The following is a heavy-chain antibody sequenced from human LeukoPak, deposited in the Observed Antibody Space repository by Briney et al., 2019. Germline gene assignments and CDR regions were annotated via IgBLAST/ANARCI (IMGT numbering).Heavy chain of an antibody. V-gene: IGHV3-74*01. D-gene: IGHD2-15*01. CDR3: ATGGYCTGGSCYKGFDH. CDR2: INGDGSST. CDR1: GFPFSTYW. J-gene: IGHJ4*02. Sequence: GGSLRLSWAASGFPFSTYWMFWVRQAPGKGLVWVSRINGDGSSTSYADSVKGRFTISRDNAENTLYLQMNSLRAEDTAVYYCATGGYCTGGSCYKGFDHWGQGTLVTVSS.